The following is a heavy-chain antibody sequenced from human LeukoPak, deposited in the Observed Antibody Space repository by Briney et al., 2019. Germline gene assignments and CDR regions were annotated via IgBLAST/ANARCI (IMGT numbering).Heavy chain of an antibody. D-gene: IGHD1-26*01. CDR3: AKGGGSYDDAFDI. V-gene: IGHV3-9*01. Sequence: GGSLRLSCAASGFTFGDYAMHWVRQAPGKGLEWVSGISWNSGSIGYADSVKGRFTISRDNAKNSLYLQMNSLRAEDTALYYCAKGGGSYDDAFDIWGQGTMVTVSS. CDR1: GFTFGDYA. CDR2: ISWNSGSI. J-gene: IGHJ3*02.